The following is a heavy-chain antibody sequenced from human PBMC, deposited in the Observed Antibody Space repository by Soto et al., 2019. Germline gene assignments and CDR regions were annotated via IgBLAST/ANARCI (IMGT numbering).Heavy chain of an antibody. CDR1: GYTFTSYG. Sequence: GASVKVSCKASGYTFTSYGISWVRQAPGQGLEWMGWISAYNGNTNYAQKLQGRVTMTTDTSTSTAYMELRSLRSDDTAVYYCARDAVGDTYCSSTSCYYYYGMDVWGQGTTVTVSS. V-gene: IGHV1-18*01. CDR2: ISAYNGNT. D-gene: IGHD2-2*01. CDR3: ARDAVGDTYCSSTSCYYYYGMDV. J-gene: IGHJ6*02.